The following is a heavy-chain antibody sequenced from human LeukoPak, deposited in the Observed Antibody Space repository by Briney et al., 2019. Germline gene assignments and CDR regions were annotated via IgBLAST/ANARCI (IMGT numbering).Heavy chain of an antibody. CDR3: ARDRSDNNYDILTGGDAFDI. V-gene: IGHV3-21*01. CDR1: GFTFSSYS. Sequence: PGGSLRLSCAASGFTFSSYSMNWVRQAPGKGLEWVSSISSSSSYIYYADSVKGRFTISRDNAKNSLYLQMNSLRAEDTAVYYCARDRSDNNYDILTGGDAFDIWGQGTMVTVSS. D-gene: IGHD3-9*01. CDR2: ISSSSSYI. J-gene: IGHJ3*02.